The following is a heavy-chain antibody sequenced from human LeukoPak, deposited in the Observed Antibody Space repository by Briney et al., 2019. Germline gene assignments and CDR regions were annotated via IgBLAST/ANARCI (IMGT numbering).Heavy chain of an antibody. Sequence: GASVTVSCTASGYTFTSYYMHWVRQAPGQGLEWMGIINPSGGSTSYAQKFQGRVTMTRDTSTSTVYMELSSLRSEDTAVYYCARGGYSYGYQSAFYFDYWGQGTLVTVSS. CDR1: GYTFTSYY. J-gene: IGHJ4*02. V-gene: IGHV1-46*01. D-gene: IGHD5-18*01. CDR3: ARGGYSYGYQSAFYFDY. CDR2: INPSGGST.